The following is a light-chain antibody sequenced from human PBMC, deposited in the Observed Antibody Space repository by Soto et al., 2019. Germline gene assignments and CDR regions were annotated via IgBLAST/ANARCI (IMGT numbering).Light chain of an antibody. Sequence: EIVLTQSPATLSLSPGERATLSCRASQSVSSYLAWYQQKPGQAPRLLIYDASNRATGIPARFSGSGSGTDFTLTLSSLEPEAFALYYCQQRSNGPIPFGPGTKVDIK. J-gene: IGKJ3*01. CDR2: DAS. CDR1: QSVSSY. CDR3: QQRSNGPIP. V-gene: IGKV3-11*01.